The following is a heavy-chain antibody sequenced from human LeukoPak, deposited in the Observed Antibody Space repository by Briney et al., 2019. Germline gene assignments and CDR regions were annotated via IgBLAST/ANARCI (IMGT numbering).Heavy chain of an antibody. CDR2: ISGSSGST. J-gene: IGHJ4*02. D-gene: IGHD6-19*01. CDR1: GFTFSSYA. V-gene: IGHV3-23*01. Sequence: PGGSLRLSCAASGFTFSSYAMTWVRQAPGKGLEWVSVISGSSGSTYYADSVKGRFTISRDNSKNTLSLQMNSLRAEDTAVYYCAKSYSSGWIYYFDSWGQGTLVTVSS. CDR3: AKSYSSGWIYYFDS.